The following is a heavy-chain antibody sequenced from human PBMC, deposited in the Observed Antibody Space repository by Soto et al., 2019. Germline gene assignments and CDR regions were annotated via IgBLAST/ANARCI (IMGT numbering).Heavy chain of an antibody. CDR1: GFTFSSYA. Sequence: GGSLRLSCAASGFTFSSYAMSWVRQAPGKGLEWVSAISGSGGSTYYADSVKGRFTNSRDNSKNTLYLQMNSLRAEDTAVYYCAKDLNLGRRVFGVVTYYPDWFDPWGQGTLVTVSS. CDR2: ISGSGGST. V-gene: IGHV3-23*01. D-gene: IGHD3-3*01. J-gene: IGHJ5*02. CDR3: AKDLNLGRRVFGVVTYYPDWFDP.